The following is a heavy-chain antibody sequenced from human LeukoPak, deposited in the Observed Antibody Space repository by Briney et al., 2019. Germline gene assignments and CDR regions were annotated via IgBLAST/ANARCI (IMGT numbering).Heavy chain of an antibody. D-gene: IGHD3-10*01. V-gene: IGHV4-59*01. CDR1: GGSIRSYY. CDR3: ARTYYGSGSLYYYYYYMDV. Sequence: PSETLSLTCTVSGGSIRSYYWSWIRQPPGKGLEWIGYIHYSVSTNYNPSLKSRVTISVDTSKNQFSLKLRSVTAADTAVYYCARTYYGSGSLYYYYYYMDVWGKGTTVTVSS. CDR2: IHYSVST. J-gene: IGHJ6*03.